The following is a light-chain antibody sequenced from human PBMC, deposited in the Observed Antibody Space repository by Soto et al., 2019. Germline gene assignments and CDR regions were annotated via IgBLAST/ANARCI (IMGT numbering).Light chain of an antibody. CDR3: SSYAGIDILYV. CDR2: EVN. Sequence: SVLTQPPSASGSPRQSVTISCTGTSSDVGGYNFVSWYQQHPGKAPKLMIYEVNKRPSGVPDRFSGSKSGNTASLAVSGLQAEDEADYYCSSYAGIDILYVFGTGTKVTVL. V-gene: IGLV2-8*01. J-gene: IGLJ1*01. CDR1: SSDVGGYNF.